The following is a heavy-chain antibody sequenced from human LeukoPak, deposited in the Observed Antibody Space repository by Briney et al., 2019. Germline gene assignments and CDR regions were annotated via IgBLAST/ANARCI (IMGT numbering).Heavy chain of an antibody. V-gene: IGHV3-23*01. J-gene: IGHJ4*02. CDR3: AKDTKWSSGPY. D-gene: IGHD3-22*01. CDR1: GFTFSSYA. Sequence: GGSLRLSCAASGFTFSSYAMSWVRQAPGKGLEWVSAISGSGGSTYYADSVKGRFTISRDNSKSTLYLQMNSLRAEDTAVYYCAKDTKWSSGPYWGQGTLVTVSS. CDR2: ISGSGGST.